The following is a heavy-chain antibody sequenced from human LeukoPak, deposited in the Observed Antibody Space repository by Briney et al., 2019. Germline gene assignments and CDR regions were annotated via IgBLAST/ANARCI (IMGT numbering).Heavy chain of an antibody. CDR2: IYHSGST. CDR1: GGSISSSSYY. D-gene: IGHD5-12*01. V-gene: IGHV4-39*07. J-gene: IGHJ4*02. CDR3: AREHIVATIAYFDY. Sequence: PSETLSLTCTVSGGSISSSSYYWGWIRQPPGKGLEWIGSIYHSGSTNYNPSLKSRVTISVDTSKNQFSLKLSSVTAADTAVYYCAREHIVATIAYFDYWGQGTLVTVSS.